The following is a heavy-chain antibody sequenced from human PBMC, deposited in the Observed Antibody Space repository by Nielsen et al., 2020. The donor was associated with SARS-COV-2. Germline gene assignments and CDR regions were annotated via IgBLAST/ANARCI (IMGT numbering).Heavy chain of an antibody. CDR3: ARELLWFGGYGMDV. V-gene: IGHV3-30-3*01. J-gene: IGHJ6*02. Sequence: GESLKISCAASGFTFSSYAMHWVRQAPGKGLEWVAVISYDGSNKYYADSVKGRFTISRDNSKNTLYLQMNSLRAEDTAVYYCARELLWFGGYGMDVWGQGTTVTVSS. D-gene: IGHD3-10*01. CDR2: ISYDGSNK. CDR1: GFTFSSYA.